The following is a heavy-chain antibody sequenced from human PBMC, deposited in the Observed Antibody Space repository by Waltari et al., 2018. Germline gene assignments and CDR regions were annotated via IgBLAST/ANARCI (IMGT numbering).Heavy chain of an antibody. CDR3: ARGSADFVRFWDS. V-gene: IGHV3-7*03. Sequence: DVYLAESGGGLVQPGGALRLSCAASGFALRMYSMSWIRQAPGKGLEWGANIKLDGTGQYYLDSVAGRFTISRDNTKNSLYLQMDRLRDDDTAVYYCARGSADFVRFWDSWGQGTLVTVSS. CDR1: GFALRMYS. J-gene: IGHJ4*02. D-gene: IGHD3-10*01. CDR2: IKLDGTGQ.